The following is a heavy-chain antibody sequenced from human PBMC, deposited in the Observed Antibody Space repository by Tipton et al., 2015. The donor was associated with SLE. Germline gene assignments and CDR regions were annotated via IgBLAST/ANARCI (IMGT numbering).Heavy chain of an antibody. D-gene: IGHD7-27*01. CDR1: GGTFSSYA. CDR2: IIPIFGTA. CDR3: ARDPSGDDFDV. V-gene: IGHV1-69*05. J-gene: IGHJ3*01. Sequence: LVQSGPEVKVSCKASGGTFSSYAISWVRQAPGQGLEWMGGIIPIFGTANYAQKFQGRVTITTDESTSTAYMELSSLRSDDTAVYYCARDPSGDDFDVWGQGTMVTVSS.